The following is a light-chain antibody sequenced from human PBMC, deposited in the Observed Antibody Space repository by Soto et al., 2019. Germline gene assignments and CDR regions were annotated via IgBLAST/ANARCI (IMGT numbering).Light chain of an antibody. J-gene: IGKJ3*01. V-gene: IGKV3-15*01. CDR2: GAS. CDR3: KQYNNWPPLT. CDR1: QSVSSN. Sequence: EIVMTQSPATLSVSPGERATLSCRASQSVSSNLAWYQQKPGQAPRLLIYGASTRATGIPARFSGSGSGTEFTLTISSLQSEDFAVYYCKQYNNWPPLTFGPGI.